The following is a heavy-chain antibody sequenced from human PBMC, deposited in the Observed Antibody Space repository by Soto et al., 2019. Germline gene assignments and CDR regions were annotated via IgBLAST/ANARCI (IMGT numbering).Heavy chain of an antibody. CDR1: GGSFSGYY. J-gene: IGHJ3*02. CDR2: INHSGST. V-gene: IGHV4-34*01. CDR3: ARGRHYYGDYVNKGAAFDI. D-gene: IGHD4-17*01. Sequence: SETLSLTCAVYGGSFSGYYWSWIRQPPGKGLEWIGEINHSGSTNYNPSLKSRVTISVDTSKNQFSLKLSSVTAADTAVYYCARGRHYYGDYVNKGAAFDISGQGTMVTVSS.